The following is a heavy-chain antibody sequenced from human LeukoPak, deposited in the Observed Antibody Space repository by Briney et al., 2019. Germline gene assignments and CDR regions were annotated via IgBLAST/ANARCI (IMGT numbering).Heavy chain of an antibody. CDR2: IGTAGDT. J-gene: IGHJ3*02. V-gene: IGHV3-13*01. CDR3: ARSVVSGSSWGAFDI. Sequence: GGALRLSCAASGFTFSSYDMHWGRQATGKGLEWVSAIGTAGDTYYPGSVKGRFTISRENAKNSLYLQMNSLRAGDTAVYYCARSVVSGSSWGAFDIWGQGTMVTVSS. CDR1: GFTFSSYD. D-gene: IGHD6-13*01.